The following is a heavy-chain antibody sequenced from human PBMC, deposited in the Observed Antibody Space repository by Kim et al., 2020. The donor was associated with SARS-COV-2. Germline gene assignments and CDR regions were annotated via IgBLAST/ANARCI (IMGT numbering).Heavy chain of an antibody. J-gene: IGHJ4*02. Sequence: ASVKVSCKASGYTFTGYYMHWVRQAPGQGLEWMGWINPNSGGTNYAQKFQGRVTMTRDTSISTAYMELSRLRSDDTAVYYCARGGGIVLMMYAINWDYWGQGTLVTVSS. CDR3: ARGGGIVLMMYAINWDY. D-gene: IGHD2-8*01. V-gene: IGHV1-2*02. CDR1: GYTFTGYY. CDR2: INPNSGGT.